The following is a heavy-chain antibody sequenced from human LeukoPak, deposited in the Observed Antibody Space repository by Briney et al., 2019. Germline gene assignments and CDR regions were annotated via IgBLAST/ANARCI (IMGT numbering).Heavy chain of an antibody. D-gene: IGHD1-1*01. CDR1: GFTFSSYS. J-gene: IGHJ2*01. V-gene: IGHV3-48*04. CDR3: ARDLGNWEKRECYFDR. Sequence: GGSLRLSCAASGFTFSSYSMNWVRQAPGKGLEWVSYISSSSSNKYYADSVKGRFTISRDNAKNSLYLKMNSLRAEGTAVYYCARDLGNWEKRECYFDRWGRGTLVSVSS. CDR2: ISSSSSNK.